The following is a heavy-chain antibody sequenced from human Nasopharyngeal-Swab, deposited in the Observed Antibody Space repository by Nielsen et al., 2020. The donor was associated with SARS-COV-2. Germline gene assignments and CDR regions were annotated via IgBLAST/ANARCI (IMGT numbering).Heavy chain of an antibody. V-gene: IGHV4-59*08. CDR2: IYYSGST. Sequence: SETLSLTCAVYVGSFSGYYWTWIRQSPGKGLEWIGYIYYSGSTDYNPSLKGRVTISVDTSKNQFSLKLNSVTAADTAVYYCARRETIVGSFDYWGQGTLVTVSS. CDR1: VGSFSGYY. D-gene: IGHD1-26*01. CDR3: ARRETIVGSFDY. J-gene: IGHJ4*02.